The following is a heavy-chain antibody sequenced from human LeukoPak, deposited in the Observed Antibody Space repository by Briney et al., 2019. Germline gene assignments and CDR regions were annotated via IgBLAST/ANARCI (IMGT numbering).Heavy chain of an antibody. CDR2: ISSSSVII. CDR1: GFTFSAFS. V-gene: IGHV3-48*01. Sequence: GGSLRLSCAASGFTFSAFSMNWVRQAPGKGLEWLSYISSSSVIIHYADSVKGRFTISRDNAMNSVFLQMNSLRAEDTAVYYSAREIDGTAAAFYDYYMDVWGKGTTVTVSS. J-gene: IGHJ6*03. CDR3: AREIDGTAAAFYDYYMDV. D-gene: IGHD6-13*01.